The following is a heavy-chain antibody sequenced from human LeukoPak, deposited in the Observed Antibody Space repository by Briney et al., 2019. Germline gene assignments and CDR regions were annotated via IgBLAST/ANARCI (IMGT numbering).Heavy chain of an antibody. J-gene: IGHJ4*02. D-gene: IGHD5-18*01. CDR2: IKRDGSEK. Sequence: GGSLRLSCTASGFTFSTYWMSWVRQAPGKGLGCVAHIKRDGSEKYYVDSVKGRFTISRDNAKNSLYLQMNSLRAEDTAVYYCARLHEYTYGLWGQGTLVTVSS. V-gene: IGHV3-7*05. CDR1: GFTFSTYW. CDR3: ARLHEYTYGL.